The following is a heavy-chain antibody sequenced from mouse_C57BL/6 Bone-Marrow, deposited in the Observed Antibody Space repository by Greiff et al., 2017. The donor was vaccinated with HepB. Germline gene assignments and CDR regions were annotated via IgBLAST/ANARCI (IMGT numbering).Heavy chain of an antibody. CDR2: INSDGGST. V-gene: IGHV5-2*01. CDR3: ARHGDYDGVGAMDY. J-gene: IGHJ4*01. Sequence: EVQRVESGGGLVQPGESLKLSCESNEYEFPSHDMSWVRKTPEKRLELVAAINSDGGSTYYPDTMERRFIISRDNTKKTMYLQMSSLRSEDTALYYCARHGDYDGVGAMDYWGQGTSVTVSS. D-gene: IGHD2-4*01. CDR1: EYEFPSHD.